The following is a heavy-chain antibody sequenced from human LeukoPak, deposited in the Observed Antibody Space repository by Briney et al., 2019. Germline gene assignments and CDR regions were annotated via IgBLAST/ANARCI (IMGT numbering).Heavy chain of an antibody. CDR1: GFTFSSYA. CDR2: ISGSGGST. D-gene: IGHD3-9*01. J-gene: IGHJ4*02. Sequence: PGGSLRLSCAASGFTFSSYAMSWVRQAPGKGLEWVSAISGSGGSTYYADSAKGRFTISRDNSKNTLYLQMNSLRAEDTAVYYCAKDTYDILAGDLDYWGQGTLVTVSS. CDR3: AKDTYDILAGDLDY. V-gene: IGHV3-23*01.